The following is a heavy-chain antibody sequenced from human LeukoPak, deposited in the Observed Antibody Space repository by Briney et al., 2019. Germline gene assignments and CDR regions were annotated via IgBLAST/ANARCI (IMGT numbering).Heavy chain of an antibody. J-gene: IGHJ4*02. CDR1: RVSHIGYE. V-gene: IGHV3-48*03. D-gene: IGHD2-15*01. Sequence: PGGSLRVSCAPPRVSHIGYEINSGRQAPGEGLGWVSYISRSGSTIYYADSVKGRFTISRDNAKNSLYLQMNSLRAEDTAVYYCPSRSGVIATRYCPYWGQGTLVTVSS. CDR3: PSRSGVIATRYCPY. CDR2: ISRSGSTI.